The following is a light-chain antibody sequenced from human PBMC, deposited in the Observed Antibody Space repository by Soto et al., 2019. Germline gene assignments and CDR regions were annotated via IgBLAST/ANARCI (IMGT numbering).Light chain of an antibody. Sequence: DIVMTQSPDSLAVSLGERATINCKSSQSVLYRSNNKNYLSWYQQKAGQPPKLLIYWASTRESGVPDRFSGSGCGTDFTRTISSLQAEDVAVYYCQQYSSTPFTFGPGTKLDIK. V-gene: IGKV4-1*01. CDR1: QSVLYRSNNKNY. CDR2: WAS. J-gene: IGKJ3*01. CDR3: QQYSSTPFT.